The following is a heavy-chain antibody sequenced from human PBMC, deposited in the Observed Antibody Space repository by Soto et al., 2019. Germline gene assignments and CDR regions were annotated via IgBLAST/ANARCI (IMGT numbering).Heavy chain of an antibody. J-gene: IGHJ4*02. CDR1: GFFFSSYT. D-gene: IGHD6-19*01. Sequence: EVQLLESGGGLVQPGGSLRLSCVGSGFFFSSYTMTWVRQAPGKGLEWVSSFSATSENTYYADSVRGTFTISRDNSKNTIFLQMNSLTAEDTAMYYCAKARDQQWVRLPFDYWGQGILVIVSS. V-gene: IGHV3-23*01. CDR2: FSATSENT. CDR3: AKARDQQWVRLPFDY.